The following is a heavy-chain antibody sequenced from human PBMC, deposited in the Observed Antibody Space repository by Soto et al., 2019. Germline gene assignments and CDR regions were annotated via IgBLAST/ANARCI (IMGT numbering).Heavy chain of an antibody. Sequence: QWKLLQSGAEVKKPGASVKVSGKPSGYTFTSYDINWARQATGQGVEWMGWMNPNSGKTGYAQKFQGRVTMNRTTSISTDYMELRSLRSENPAVYYCARTHYGDNVDYWGQGALVTDSS. CDR2: MNPNSGKT. J-gene: IGHJ4*02. CDR3: ARTHYGDNVDY. CDR1: GYTFTSYD. D-gene: IGHD4-17*01. V-gene: IGHV1-8*01.